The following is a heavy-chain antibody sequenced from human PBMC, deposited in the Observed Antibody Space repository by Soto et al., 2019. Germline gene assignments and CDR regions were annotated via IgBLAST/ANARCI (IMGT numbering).Heavy chain of an antibody. CDR1: GFPFSTYR. CDR3: ASQGLYYYGLDV. Sequence: GGSLRLSCAASGFPFSTYRMHWVRQAPGKGPVWVSRISNDGSTTRYADSVKGRFTISRDNAKNTLYLQMNSLRAEDTAVYYCASQGLYYYGLDVWGQGTTVTVSS. J-gene: IGHJ6*02. CDR2: ISNDGSTT. V-gene: IGHV3-74*01.